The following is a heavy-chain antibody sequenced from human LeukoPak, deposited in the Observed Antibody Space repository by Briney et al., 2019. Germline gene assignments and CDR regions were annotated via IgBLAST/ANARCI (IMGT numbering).Heavy chain of an antibody. CDR2: IRSKPYGGTT. Sequence: GGSLRLSCTASGFTFGDYAMSWVRQAPGKGLEWVCFIRSKPYGGTTECAASVSGRFTISRDVSKSIAYLQMNSLKTEDTAVYYCTREVGGSTDYWGQGALVTVSS. CDR3: TREVGGSTDY. CDR1: GFTFGDYA. D-gene: IGHD1-26*01. V-gene: IGHV3-49*04. J-gene: IGHJ4*02.